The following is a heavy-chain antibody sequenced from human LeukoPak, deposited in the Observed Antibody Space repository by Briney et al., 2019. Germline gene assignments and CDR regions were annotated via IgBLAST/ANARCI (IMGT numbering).Heavy chain of an antibody. Sequence: ASVKVSCKASGYTLTNYGISWVRQAPGQGLEWMGWVSTYNGRTNYGQRFQGRVTMTTDTSTNTAYMELRSLRSDDTAVYYCAREEPGIAVAGIDYWGQGTLVTVSS. V-gene: IGHV1-18*01. CDR3: AREEPGIAVAGIDY. CDR2: VSTYNGRT. J-gene: IGHJ4*02. CDR1: GYTLTNYG. D-gene: IGHD6-19*01.